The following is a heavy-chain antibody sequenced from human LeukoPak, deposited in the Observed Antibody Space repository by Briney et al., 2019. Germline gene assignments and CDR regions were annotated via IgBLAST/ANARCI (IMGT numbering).Heavy chain of an antibody. CDR1: GFTFSTYW. Sequence: PGGSLRLSYAASGFTFSTYWMHWVRQAPGKGLVWVSRINHDASSIAYADSVQGRFTISRDNSKNTLYLQMNSLRAEDTAVYYCAKPMSHYDILTGYYYNWFDPWGQGTLVTVSS. D-gene: IGHD3-9*01. V-gene: IGHV3-74*01. J-gene: IGHJ5*02. CDR2: INHDASSI. CDR3: AKPMSHYDILTGYYYNWFDP.